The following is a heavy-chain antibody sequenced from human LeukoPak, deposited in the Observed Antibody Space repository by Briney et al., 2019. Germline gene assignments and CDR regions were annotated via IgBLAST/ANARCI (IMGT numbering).Heavy chain of an antibody. Sequence: TLSLTCTVSGGSISSGSYYWSWIRQPAGKGLEWIGRIYTSGSTNYNPSLKSRVTISVDTSKNQFSLKLSSVTAADTAVYYCARRKAAIRLNWFDPWGQGTLVTVSS. CDR2: IYTSGST. D-gene: IGHD2-2*02. CDR3: ARRKAAIRLNWFDP. J-gene: IGHJ5*02. V-gene: IGHV4-61*02. CDR1: GGSISSGSYY.